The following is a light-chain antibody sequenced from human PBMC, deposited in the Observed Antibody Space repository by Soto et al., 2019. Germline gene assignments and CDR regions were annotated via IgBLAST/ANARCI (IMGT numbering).Light chain of an antibody. CDR3: QQYNNWPRA. CDR1: QTISSN. J-gene: IGKJ1*01. CDR2: GSS. Sequence: DILMTQSPATLSVSPGERVTLSCRVSQTISSNLAWYQQKPGQAPRLLIYGSSIRATGISARLSGSWSGTEFTLTISCLHSEDLAVYYCQQYNNWPRAFGQGTKV. V-gene: IGKV3-15*01.